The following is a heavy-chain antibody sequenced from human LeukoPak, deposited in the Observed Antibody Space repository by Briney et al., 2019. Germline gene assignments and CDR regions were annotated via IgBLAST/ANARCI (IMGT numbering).Heavy chain of an antibody. D-gene: IGHD3-10*01. V-gene: IGHV3-9*01. CDR2: ISWNGGSI. J-gene: IGHJ3*02. CDR1: GFTFGDYA. CDR3: AKDREFVGRSFFNI. Sequence: GGSLRLSCAASGFTFGDYAMHWVRQAPGKGLEWVSGISWNGGSIGYADSVKGRFTISRDNAKNSLYLQMNSLRAEDTALYYCAKDREFVGRSFFNIWGQGAMGTVSS.